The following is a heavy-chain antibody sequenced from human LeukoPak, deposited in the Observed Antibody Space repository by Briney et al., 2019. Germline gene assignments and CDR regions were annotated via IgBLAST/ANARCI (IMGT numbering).Heavy chain of an antibody. J-gene: IGHJ6*02. Sequence: GGSLRLSCAASGFTFSSYSMNWVRQAPGKGLEWVSSISSSSSYIYYADSVKGRFTISRDNAKNSLYLQMNSLRAEDTAVYYCARDQEGYSGSYDPPVGYYGMDVWGQGTTVTVSS. V-gene: IGHV3-21*01. CDR2: ISSSSSYI. CDR3: ARDQEGYSGSYDPPVGYYGMDV. D-gene: IGHD1-26*01. CDR1: GFTFSSYS.